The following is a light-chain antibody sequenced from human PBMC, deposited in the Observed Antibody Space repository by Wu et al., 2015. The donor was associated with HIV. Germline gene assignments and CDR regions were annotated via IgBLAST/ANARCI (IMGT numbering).Light chain of an antibody. CDR1: QGISSY. CDR3: QQLSSYPFT. J-gene: IGKJ3*01. CDR2: AAS. V-gene: IGKV1-8*01. Sequence: AIRMTQSPSSLSASTGDRVTITCRASQGISSYLAWYQQKPGKAPKLLIYAASTLQSGVPSRFSGSGSGTDFTLTVSSLQSDDFATYYCQQLSSYPFTFGLGPRWISN.